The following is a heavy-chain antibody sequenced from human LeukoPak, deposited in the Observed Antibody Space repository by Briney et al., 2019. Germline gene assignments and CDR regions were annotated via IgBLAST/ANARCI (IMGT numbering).Heavy chain of an antibody. CDR3: ARTIDDFWSGYYPLD. J-gene: IGHJ4*02. CDR2: IYSGGST. Sequence: GGSLRLSCAASGFTVSSNYMSWVRQAPGKGLEWVSVIYSGGSTYYADSVKGRFTISRDNSKNTLYLQMNSLRAEDTAVYYCARTIDDFWSGYYPLDWAQGTLVTVSS. D-gene: IGHD3-3*01. CDR1: GFTVSSNY. V-gene: IGHV3-53*01.